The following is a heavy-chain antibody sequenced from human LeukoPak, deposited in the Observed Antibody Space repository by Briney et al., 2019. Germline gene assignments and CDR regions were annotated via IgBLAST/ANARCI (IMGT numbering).Heavy chain of an antibody. Sequence: ASVKVSCKASGYTFTSYYMHWVRQAPGQGLEWMGWISAYNGNTNYAQKLQGRVTMTTDTSTSTAYMELRSLKSDDTAVYYCARYDEQQLVHGAFDIWGQGTMVTVSS. CDR2: ISAYNGNT. D-gene: IGHD6-13*01. CDR3: ARYDEQQLVHGAFDI. J-gene: IGHJ3*02. CDR1: GYTFTSYY. V-gene: IGHV1-18*04.